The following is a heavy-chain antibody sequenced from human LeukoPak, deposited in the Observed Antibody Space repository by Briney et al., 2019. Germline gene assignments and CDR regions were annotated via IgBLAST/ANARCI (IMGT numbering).Heavy chain of an antibody. J-gene: IGHJ4*02. D-gene: IGHD3-10*01. Sequence: PGGSLRLSCAASGFSFSDAWMSWVRQIPGKGLEWVGRIESKTDGGTTDYAAPVKGRFTISRDDSKNMLFLEMNNLKIEDTAVYYCTTVTMVRDYDYWGQGTLVTVSS. V-gene: IGHV3-15*04. CDR2: IESKTDGGTT. CDR1: GFSFSDAW. CDR3: TTVTMVRDYDY.